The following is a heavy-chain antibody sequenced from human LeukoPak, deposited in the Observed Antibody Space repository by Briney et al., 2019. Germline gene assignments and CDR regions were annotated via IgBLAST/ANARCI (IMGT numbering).Heavy chain of an antibody. V-gene: IGHV1-18*04. J-gene: IGHJ4*02. CDR3: ARDCDRSGYCCY. CDR2: ISAYNDNT. CDR1: GYTFTNYG. D-gene: IGHD3-22*01. Sequence: ASVKVSCKASGYTFTNYGLSWVRQAPGQGLEWIGWISAYNDNTNYAQKLQGRVTMTTDTSTSTAYMELRSLRSDDTAVYYCARDCDRSGYCCYWGQGTLVTVSS.